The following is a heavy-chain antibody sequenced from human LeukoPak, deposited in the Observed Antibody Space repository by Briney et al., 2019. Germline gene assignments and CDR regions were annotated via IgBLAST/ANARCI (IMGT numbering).Heavy chain of an antibody. CDR1: GLTFSNYV. J-gene: IGHJ4*02. CDR3: AKLPAPVLKLVY. Sequence: HPGGSLRLSCAASGLTFSNYVMSWVRQAPGKGLEWVSAISTNGDITYYGDSVKGRFTISRDNSKNTLYLQMNSLRAEDTAVYYCAKLPAPVLKLVYWGQGTLVTVSS. V-gene: IGHV3-23*01. D-gene: IGHD4/OR15-4a*01. CDR2: ISTNGDIT.